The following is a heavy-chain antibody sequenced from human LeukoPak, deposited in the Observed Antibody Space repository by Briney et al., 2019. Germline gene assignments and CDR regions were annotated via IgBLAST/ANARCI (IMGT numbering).Heavy chain of an antibody. Sequence: PGGTLRLSCVGSGFTFSNACISRVRQAPGKGLEWVGRIKSKNDGRTIDYAAPVKGRFTISRDDSRNTLYLQMNSLKTEDTAVYYCTTRRQDGCWGQGTLVTVS. CDR3: TTRRQDGC. J-gene: IGHJ4*02. V-gene: IGHV3-15*01. CDR2: IKSKNDGRTI. CDR1: GFTFSNAC. D-gene: IGHD6-25*01.